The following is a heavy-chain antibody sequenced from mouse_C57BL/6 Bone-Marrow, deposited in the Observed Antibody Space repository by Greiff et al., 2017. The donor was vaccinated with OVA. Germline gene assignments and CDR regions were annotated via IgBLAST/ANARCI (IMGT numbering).Heavy chain of an antibody. V-gene: IGHV14-4*01. CDR2: IDPENGDT. J-gene: IGHJ3*01. CDR3: TTPGNYLSWFAY. CDR1: GFNIKDDY. Sequence: EVKVEESGAELVRPGASVKLSCTASGFNIKDDYMHWVKQRPEQGLEWIGWIDPENGDTEYASKFQGKATITADTSSNTAYLQLSSLTSEDTAVYYCTTPGNYLSWFAYWGQGTLVTVSA. D-gene: IGHD2-1*01.